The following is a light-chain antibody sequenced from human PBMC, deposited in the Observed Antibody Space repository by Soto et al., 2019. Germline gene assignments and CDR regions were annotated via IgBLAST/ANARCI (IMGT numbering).Light chain of an antibody. V-gene: IGLV2-14*01. CDR2: DVS. CDR1: SSDVGGYNA. CDR3: SSYTRSGVYV. J-gene: IGLJ1*01. Sequence: QSALTQPASVSGSPGQSITISCTGTSSDVGGYNAVSWYQQHPGRAPKLMIYDVSNRPSGISNRFSGSKSGSTASLTIPGLQAEDDADYYCSSYTRSGVYVFGAGTKVTVL.